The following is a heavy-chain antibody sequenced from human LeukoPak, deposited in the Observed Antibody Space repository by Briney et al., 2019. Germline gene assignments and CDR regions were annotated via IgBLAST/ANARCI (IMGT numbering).Heavy chain of an antibody. CDR1: GGSISSSSYY. CDR2: IYYSGST. Sequence: SETLSLTCTVSGGSISSSSYYWGWIRQPPGKGLEWIGSIYYSGSTYYNPSLKSRVTISVDTSKNQFSLKLSSVTAADTAMYYCARDQPYMDVWGKGTTVTVSS. CDR3: ARDQPYMDV. J-gene: IGHJ6*03. V-gene: IGHV4-39*02.